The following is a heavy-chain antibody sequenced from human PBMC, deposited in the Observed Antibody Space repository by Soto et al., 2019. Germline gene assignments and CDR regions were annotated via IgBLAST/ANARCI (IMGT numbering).Heavy chain of an antibody. Sequence: VLLRGRGPGLLRPSEPLPLPSPVPGGFFGDYSMSWIRRSAGKGLEWVGRVHINGNTHYNPSLRGRVTMSVDTSNNQFHLRVTSVTAADTAVYYCARESGDNWTYEVYWGQGTLVAVSS. CDR2: VHINGNT. CDR1: GGFFGDYS. CDR3: ARESGDNWTYEVY. J-gene: IGHJ4*02. D-gene: IGHD1-7*01. V-gene: IGHV4-4*07.